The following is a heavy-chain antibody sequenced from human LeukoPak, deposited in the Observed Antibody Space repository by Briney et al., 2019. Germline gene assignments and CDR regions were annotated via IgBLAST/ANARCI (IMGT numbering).Heavy chain of an antibody. CDR1: GGSFSGYY. V-gene: IGHV4-34*01. D-gene: IGHD3-22*01. CDR2: INHSGST. Sequence: PSETLSLTCAVYGGSFSGYYWSWIRQPPGKGLEWIGEINHSGSTTYNPSLKSRVTISVDTSKNQFSLKLSSVTAADTAVYYCARGRGDYYDSSGYYPPRYFDYWGQGTLVTVSS. CDR3: ARGRGDYYDSSGYYPPRYFDY. J-gene: IGHJ4*02.